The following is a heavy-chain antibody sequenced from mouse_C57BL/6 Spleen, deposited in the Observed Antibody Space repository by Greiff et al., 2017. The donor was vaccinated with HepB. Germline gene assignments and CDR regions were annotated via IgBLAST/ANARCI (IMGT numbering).Heavy chain of an antibody. CDR1: GFSLTSYG. CDR3: ARPDYYGSRFAY. J-gene: IGHJ3*01. V-gene: IGHV2-2*01. D-gene: IGHD1-1*01. CDR2: IWSGGST. Sequence: QVQLQQSGPGLVQPSQSLSITCTVSGFSLTSYGVHWVRQSPGKGLEWLGVIWSGGSTDYNAAFISRLSISKDNSKSQVFFKMNSLQADDTAIYYCARPDYYGSRFAYWGQGTLVTVSA.